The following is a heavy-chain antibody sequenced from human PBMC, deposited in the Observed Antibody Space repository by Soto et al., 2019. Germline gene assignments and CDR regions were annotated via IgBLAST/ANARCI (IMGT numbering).Heavy chain of an antibody. J-gene: IGHJ5*02. CDR3: ARQADWDSGYDPLGWFDP. CDR2: IYYSGST. CDR1: GGSISSSSYY. V-gene: IGHV4-39*01. D-gene: IGHD5-12*01. Sequence: QLQLQESGPGLVKPSETLSLTCTVSGGSISSSSYYWGWIRQPPGKGLEWIGSIYYSGSTYYNPSLKSRVTISVDTSKNQFSLKLSSVTAADTAVYYCARQADWDSGYDPLGWFDPWGQGTLVTVSS.